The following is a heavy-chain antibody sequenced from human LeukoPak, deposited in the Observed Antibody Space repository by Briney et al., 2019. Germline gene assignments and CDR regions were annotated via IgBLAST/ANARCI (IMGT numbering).Heavy chain of an antibody. CDR3: ARDRRYDFWSGYYY. V-gene: IGHV1-8*03. CDR2: MNPNSGNT. J-gene: IGHJ4*02. Sequence: ASVKVSCKASGYTFTSYDINWVRQATGQGLEWMGWMNPNSGNTGYAQKFQGRVTITRNTSISTAYMELSSLRSKDTAVYYCARDRRYDFWSGYYYWGQGTLVTVSS. D-gene: IGHD3-3*01. CDR1: GYTFTSYD.